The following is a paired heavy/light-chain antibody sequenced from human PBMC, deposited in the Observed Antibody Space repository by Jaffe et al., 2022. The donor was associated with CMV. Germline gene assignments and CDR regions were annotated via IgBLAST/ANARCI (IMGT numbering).Light chain of an antibody. Sequence: EIVLTQSPGTLSLSPGERATLSCRTSQSGPNSYLAWYQQKPGQAPRLLIFATSSRATGIPDRFSGSGSGTDFTLTISRLEPEDFAVYYCQQYGREYIFGQGTKLEIK. V-gene: IGKV3-20*01. J-gene: IGKJ2*01. CDR3: QQYGREYI. CDR1: QSGPNSY. CDR2: ATS.
Heavy chain of an antibody. V-gene: IGHV4-59*01. D-gene: IGHD6-6*01. CDR2: IYSSGKT. J-gene: IGHJ4*02. CDR1: RGSFSPFY. CDR3: AREAAHELDH. Sequence: QVQLQESGPGLVKPSETLSLTCTVSRGSFSPFYWTWIRQAPGKGLEWIGKIYSSGKTNYSPSLRSRVTMSVDTSKNQFSLRLTSVTAADTAVYFCAREAAHELDHWGQGILVTVSS.